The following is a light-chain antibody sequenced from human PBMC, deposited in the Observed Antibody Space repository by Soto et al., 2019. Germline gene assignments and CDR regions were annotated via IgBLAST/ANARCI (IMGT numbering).Light chain of an antibody. CDR1: SSDVGYYNY. CDR2: EVS. Sequence: QSALTQPAAVSGSPGQSITISCTGTSSDVGYYNYVSWFQQHPGKAPKLLIYEVSNRPSGVSNRFSGSKSGNTASLTISGLQAEDEADYYCSSYTTGSTRVFGGGTKVTVL. J-gene: IGLJ3*02. V-gene: IGLV2-14*01. CDR3: SSYTTGSTRV.